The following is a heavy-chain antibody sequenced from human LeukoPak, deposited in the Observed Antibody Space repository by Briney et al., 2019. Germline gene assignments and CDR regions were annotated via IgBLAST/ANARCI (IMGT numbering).Heavy chain of an antibody. D-gene: IGHD6-13*01. J-gene: IGHJ4*02. V-gene: IGHV4-34*01. CDR3: ARHGSSWYYFDY. CDR2: INHSGST. CDR1: GGSFSGYY. Sequence: SETLSLTCAVYGGSFSGYYWSWIRQPPGKGLEWIGEINHSGSTNYNPSLKSRVTISVDTSKNQFSLKLSSVTAADTAVYYCARHGSSWYYFDYWGQGTLVTVSS.